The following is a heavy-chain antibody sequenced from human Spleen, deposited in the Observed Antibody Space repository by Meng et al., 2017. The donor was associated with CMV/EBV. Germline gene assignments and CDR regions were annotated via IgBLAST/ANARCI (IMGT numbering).Heavy chain of an antibody. CDR2: INWNGGST. V-gene: IGHV3-20*03. J-gene: IGHJ2*01. CDR3: ARVGGKGFWGRWYFDL. CDR1: GFTFDDYG. Sequence: SGFTFDDYGMSWVRQAPGKGLEWVSGINWNGGSTGYADSVKGRFTISRDNAKNSLYLQMNSLRAEDTALYYCARVGGKGFWGRWYFDLWGRGTLVTVSS. D-gene: IGHD3-16*01.